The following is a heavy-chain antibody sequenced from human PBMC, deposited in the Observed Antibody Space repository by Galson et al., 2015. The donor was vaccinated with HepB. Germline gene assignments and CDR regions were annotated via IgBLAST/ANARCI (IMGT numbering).Heavy chain of an antibody. J-gene: IGHJ4*02. V-gene: IGHV1-46*01. CDR3: AGCSGWYRGVFDH. CDR2: INPSGGST. D-gene: IGHD6-19*01. Sequence: SVNVSYKPSGYSFTSYYMHWVRQAPGQGLEWMGIINPSGGSTSYAQKFQGTVTMTRDTSTSTVYIELSSLRSEDTALYYCAGCSGWYRGVFDHWGQGTLVTVSS. CDR1: GYSFTSYY.